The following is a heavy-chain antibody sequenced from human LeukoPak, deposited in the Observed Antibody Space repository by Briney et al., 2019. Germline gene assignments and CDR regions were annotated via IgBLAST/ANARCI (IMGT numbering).Heavy chain of an antibody. CDR2: ISSSSSTI. D-gene: IGHD3-3*01. V-gene: IGHV3-48*01. J-gene: IGHJ6*03. CDR1: GFTFSSYS. Sequence: EGSLRLSCAASGFTFSSYSMNWVRQAPGKGLEWVSYISSSSSTIYYADSVKGRFTISRDNAKNSLYLQMNSLRAEDTAVYYCARESIFGVVTITDYMDVWGKGATVTVSS. CDR3: ARESIFGVVTITDYMDV.